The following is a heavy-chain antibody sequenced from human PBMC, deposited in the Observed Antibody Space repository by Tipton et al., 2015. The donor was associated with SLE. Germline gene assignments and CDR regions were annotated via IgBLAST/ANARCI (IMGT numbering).Heavy chain of an antibody. CDR2: ISYDGSNK. D-gene: IGHD6-19*01. J-gene: IGHJ4*02. Sequence: SLRLSCAASGFTFSSYAMHWVRQAPGKGLEWVAVISYDGSNKYYADSVKGRFTISRDNSKNTLYLQMNSLRAEDTAVYYCARVSPQGGWFFDYWGQGTLVTVSS. CDR1: GFTFSSYA. CDR3: ARVSPQGGWFFDY. V-gene: IGHV3-30-3*01.